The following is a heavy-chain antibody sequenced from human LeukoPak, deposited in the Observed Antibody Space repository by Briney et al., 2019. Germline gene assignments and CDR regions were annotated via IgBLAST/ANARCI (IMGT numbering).Heavy chain of an antibody. CDR2: FSASGGST. Sequence: GGSLRLSCAASGSTFSSYAMSWVRQAPGKGLEWVSGFSASGGSTYYADSVKGRFTISRDNSKNTLYLQMNSLRAEDTAVYYCAKGNSGSYLMHFDYWGQGTLVTVSS. CDR1: GSTFSSYA. D-gene: IGHD1-26*01. V-gene: IGHV3-23*01. J-gene: IGHJ4*02. CDR3: AKGNSGSYLMHFDY.